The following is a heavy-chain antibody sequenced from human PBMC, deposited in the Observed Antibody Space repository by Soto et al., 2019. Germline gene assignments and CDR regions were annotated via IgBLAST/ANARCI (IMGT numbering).Heavy chain of an antibody. CDR2: ISSSSATK. CDR3: ATTNGFFDY. CDR1: GVTFSDYY. V-gene: IGHV3-11*01. Sequence: GGSLRLSCAVSGVTFSDYYMSWIRQTPGKGLEWLSYISSSSATKYYSDSVKGRFTVSRDNAMNSLYLQMDSLRVQDTAVYYCATTNGFFDYWGPGTLVTVSS. D-gene: IGHD1-1*01. J-gene: IGHJ4*02.